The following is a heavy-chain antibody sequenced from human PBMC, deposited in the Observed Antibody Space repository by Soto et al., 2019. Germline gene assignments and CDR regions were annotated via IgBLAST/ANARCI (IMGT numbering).Heavy chain of an antibody. D-gene: IGHD2-15*01. CDR2: ISGYNGNT. Sequence: QVQLVQSGAEVKKPGASVKVSCKTSGYTFTTYGVSWVRQAPGLGLEWMGWISGYNGNTNSAPKFQGRVSMTTDTSTSTAYMELRSLRSDDTAVYYCASDERAYCSGDNCDHYFYYRGQGTLVTVSS. V-gene: IGHV1-18*01. CDR1: GYTFTTYG. CDR3: ASDERAYCSGDNCDHYFYY. J-gene: IGHJ4*02.